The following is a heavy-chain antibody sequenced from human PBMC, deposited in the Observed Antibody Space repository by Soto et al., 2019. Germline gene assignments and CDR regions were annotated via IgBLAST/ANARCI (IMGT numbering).Heavy chain of an antibody. CDR2: IWYDGSNK. CDR1: GFTFSSYG. D-gene: IGHD6-19*01. V-gene: IGHV3-33*01. J-gene: IGHJ4*02. CDR3: SRDRYSSGWYDFDY. Sequence: QVQLVESGGGVVQPGRSLRLSCAASGFTFSSYGMHWVRQAPGKGLEWVAVIWYDGSNKYYADSVKGRFTTSRDNSKNTLYLQMHSLRAEDTAVYYCSRDRYSSGWYDFDYWGQGTLVTVSS.